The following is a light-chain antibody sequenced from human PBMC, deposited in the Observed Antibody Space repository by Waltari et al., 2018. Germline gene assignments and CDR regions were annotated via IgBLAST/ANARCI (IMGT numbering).Light chain of an antibody. CDR1: QSVNRA. Sequence: EIVLTQSPGPLSLSPGERATLACRASQSVNRALAWYQQKPGQAPRLLIYDASRRATAIPDRFSGSGSGTDFSLTITRLEPEDFAVYYCQHYVRLPATFGQGTKVEIK. V-gene: IGKV3-20*01. CDR2: DAS. J-gene: IGKJ1*01. CDR3: QHYVRLPAT.